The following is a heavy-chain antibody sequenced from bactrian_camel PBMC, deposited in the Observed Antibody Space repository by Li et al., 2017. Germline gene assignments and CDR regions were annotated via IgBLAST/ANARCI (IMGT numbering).Heavy chain of an antibody. J-gene: IGHJ7*01. CDR1: GYTYNRNC. Sequence: DVQLVESGGGSVQAGGSLRLSCAASGYTYNRNCMAWFRQAPGKEREGVARIATGSGNTYYADSVKGRFTISQDNAKNSVALQMVSLKPEDTATYYCVRGGNGLDYWGKGTQVTVS. D-gene: IGHD6*01. CDR2: IATGSGNT. V-gene: IGHV3S40*01.